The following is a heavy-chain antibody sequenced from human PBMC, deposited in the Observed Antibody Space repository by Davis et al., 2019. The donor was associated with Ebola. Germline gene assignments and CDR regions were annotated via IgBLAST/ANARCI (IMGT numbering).Heavy chain of an antibody. CDR2: IYYSGNT. V-gene: IGHV4-39*01. Sequence: SETLSLTCTVSGASISRPTNYYCGWIRQSPRKGLEWIGSIYYSGNTYYNPSLKSRVTISVDTSKNQFSLELNSVTAADTAVYYCARRNYYYENFWGQGTLVTVSS. D-gene: IGHD3-22*01. J-gene: IGHJ4*02. CDR3: ARRNYYYENF. CDR1: GASISRPTNYY.